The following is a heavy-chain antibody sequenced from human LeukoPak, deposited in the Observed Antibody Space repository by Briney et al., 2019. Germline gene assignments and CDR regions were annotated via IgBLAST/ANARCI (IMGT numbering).Heavy chain of an antibody. D-gene: IGHD3-10*01. CDR1: GGSISSYY. J-gene: IGHJ3*02. CDR2: IYTSGST. V-gene: IGHV4-4*07. CDR3: ARDWVITMVRGVNDAFDI. Sequence: SETLSLTCTVSGGSISSYYWSWIRQPAGKGLEWIGRIYTSGSTNYNPSLKSRVTMSVDTSKNQFSLKLSSVTAADTAVYYCARDWVITMVRGVNDAFDIWGQGTMVTVSS.